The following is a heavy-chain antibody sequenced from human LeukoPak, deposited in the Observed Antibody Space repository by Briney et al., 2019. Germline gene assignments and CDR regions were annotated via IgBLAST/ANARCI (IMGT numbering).Heavy chain of an antibody. CDR1: GGSISSSSYS. CDR3: ARNSGSYPNDAFDI. J-gene: IGHJ3*02. CDR2: MYYSGRT. Sequence: PSETLSLTCTVSGGSISSSSYSWGWIRQPPGKGLEWIGSMYYSGRTDYNPSLKSRVTISVDTSKNQFSLKLSSVTAADTAVYYCARNSGSYPNDAFDIWGQGTMVTVSS. D-gene: IGHD1-26*01. V-gene: IGHV4-39*01.